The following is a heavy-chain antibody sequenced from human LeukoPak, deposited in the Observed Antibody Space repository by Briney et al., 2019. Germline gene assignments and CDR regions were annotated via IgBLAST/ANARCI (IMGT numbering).Heavy chain of an antibody. CDR2: IKENSVGGAT. Sequence: GGSLRLSCGASGFTFNKAWMRWVRQSPGKGLEWVGRIKENSVGGATDYAAPVEGRFTISRDDSKNTVYLEMKSLRTEDTATYYCTAGLGRSNDDAWGQGTVVTVSA. CDR1: GFTFNKAW. J-gene: IGHJ5*02. CDR3: TAGLGRSNDDA. V-gene: IGHV3-15*05. D-gene: IGHD2-8*01.